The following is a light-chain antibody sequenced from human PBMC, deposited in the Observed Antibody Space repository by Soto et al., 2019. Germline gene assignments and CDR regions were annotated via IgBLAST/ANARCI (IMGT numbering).Light chain of an antibody. CDR2: ATS. Sequence: DIQLTQSPSFLSASVGDRVTITFRASQDISNYLAWYQQKPGKAPKFLLYATSTFQSGVPSRFSGSGSGTQFTLTISSLQPEDFATYDCQQVNSYPLTFGGGTKVEIK. V-gene: IGKV1-9*01. CDR1: QDISNY. CDR3: QQVNSYPLT. J-gene: IGKJ4*01.